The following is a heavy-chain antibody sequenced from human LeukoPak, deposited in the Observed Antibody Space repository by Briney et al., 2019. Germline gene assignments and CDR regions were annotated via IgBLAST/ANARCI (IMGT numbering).Heavy chain of an antibody. V-gene: IGHV1-69*05. CDR3: ARETYSSGWYFPPA. CDR2: IIPIFGTA. J-gene: IGHJ5*02. Sequence: SAKVSCKASGGTFSSYAISWVRQAPGQGLEWMGRIIPIFGTANCAQKFQGRVTITTDESTSTAYMELSSLRSEDTAVYYCARETYSSGWYFPPAWGQGTLVTVSS. CDR1: GGTFSSYA. D-gene: IGHD6-19*01.